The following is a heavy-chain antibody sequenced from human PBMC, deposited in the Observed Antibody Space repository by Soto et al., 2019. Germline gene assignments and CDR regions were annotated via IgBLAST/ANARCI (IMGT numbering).Heavy chain of an antibody. CDR3: ERFGRGGFAGGNDASDI. CDR1: GLTFSSYD. CDR2: IGTPGDT. Sequence: PGGSLRLSCAGSGLTFSSYDMHWVRQVTGKGLEWVSSIGTPGDTDYPGSVRGRFTISRANAKNSLYLQMNSLIAGYTAVYYCERFGRGGFAGGNDASDILGQGTMVTVSS. D-gene: IGHD3-3*01. V-gene: IGHV3-13*01. J-gene: IGHJ3*02.